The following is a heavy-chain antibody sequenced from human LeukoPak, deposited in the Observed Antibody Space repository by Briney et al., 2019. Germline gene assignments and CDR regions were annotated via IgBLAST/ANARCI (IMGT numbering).Heavy chain of an antibody. D-gene: IGHD3-22*01. Sequence: SVKVSCKASGFTFTSSVMQWVRQARGQRLEWIGWIVVGSGNTNYAQKFQERVTITRDMSTSTAYMELSSLRSEDTAVYYCAAAGPPYYYDSSGYYYYYGMDVWGQGTTVTVSS. CDR2: IVVGSGNT. CDR1: GFTFTSSV. V-gene: IGHV1-58*02. J-gene: IGHJ6*02. CDR3: AAAGPPYYYDSSGYYYYYGMDV.